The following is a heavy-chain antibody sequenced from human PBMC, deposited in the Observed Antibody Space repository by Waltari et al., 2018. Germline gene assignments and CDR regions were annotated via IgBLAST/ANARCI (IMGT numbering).Heavy chain of an antibody. CDR1: GYTFTSYD. CDR2: MNPNSGNT. Sequence: QVQLVQSGAEVKKPGASVKVSCKASGYTFTSYDINWVRQATGQGLEWMGWMNPNSGNTGYAQKFQGRVTMTRNTSISTAYMELSSLRSEDTAVYYCARGRVLRFLEWSETASRYYYYGMDVWGQGTTVTVSS. V-gene: IGHV1-8*01. J-gene: IGHJ6*02. CDR3: ARGRVLRFLEWSETASRYYYYGMDV. D-gene: IGHD3-3*01.